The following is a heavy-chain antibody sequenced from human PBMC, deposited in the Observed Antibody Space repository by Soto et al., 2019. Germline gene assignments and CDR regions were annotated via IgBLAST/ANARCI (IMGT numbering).Heavy chain of an antibody. CDR2: IYPRDSDT. J-gene: IGHJ5*02. CDR1: GYNFATNW. V-gene: IGHV5-51*01. D-gene: IGHD1-26*01. Sequence: ESLKISFKGSGYNFATNWLAWVRQIPGKGLEWMGIIYPRDSDTRYSPSFHGQVTITADKSINTAYLQWASLKASDTAMYYCARHQDRYSGSPYNWFDPWGQGTLVTVSS. CDR3: ARHQDRYSGSPYNWFDP.